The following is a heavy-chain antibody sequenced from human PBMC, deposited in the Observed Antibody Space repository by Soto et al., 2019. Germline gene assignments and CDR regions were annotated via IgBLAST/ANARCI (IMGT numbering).Heavy chain of an antibody. V-gene: IGHV4-34*01. CDR1: GGSFSGYY. CDR2: INHSGST. Sequence: SETLSLTCAVYGGSFSGYYWSWIRQPPGKGLEWIGEINHSGSTNYNPSLKSRVTISVDTSKNQFSLKLSSVTAADTAVYYCARGRLYDYVWGSYRSDAFDIWGQGTMVTVSS. J-gene: IGHJ3*02. D-gene: IGHD3-16*02. CDR3: ARGRLYDYVWGSYRSDAFDI.